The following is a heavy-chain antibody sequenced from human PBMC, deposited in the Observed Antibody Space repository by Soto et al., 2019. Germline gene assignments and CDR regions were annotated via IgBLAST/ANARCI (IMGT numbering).Heavy chain of an antibody. Sequence: PSETLSLTCAVYGGSFSGYYWSWIRQPPGKGPEWIGEINHSGSTNYNPSLKSRVTISVDTSKNQFSLKLSSVTAADTAVYYCANTYYDFWSGFYKGYYFDYWGQGTLVTVSS. V-gene: IGHV4-34*01. CDR1: GGSFSGYY. J-gene: IGHJ4*02. CDR2: INHSGST. CDR3: ANTYYDFWSGFYKGYYFDY. D-gene: IGHD3-3*01.